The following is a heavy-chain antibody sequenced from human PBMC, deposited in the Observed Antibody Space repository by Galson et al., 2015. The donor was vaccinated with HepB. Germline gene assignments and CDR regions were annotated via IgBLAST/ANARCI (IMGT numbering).Heavy chain of an antibody. V-gene: IGHV5-10-1*01. CDR1: GYSFTTYW. J-gene: IGHJ2*01. Sequence: QSGAEVKKPGESLRISCKGSGYSFTTYWINWVRRVPGKGLEWMGRLEPDDSYTHYSPSFQGHVTISGDTSNKTAYLQWRSLKASDTAMYHCARGRFYYDPSGYYSHWYLDLWGRGTLVTVSS. CDR2: LEPDDSYT. CDR3: ARGRFYYDPSGYYSHWYLDL. D-gene: IGHD3-22*01.